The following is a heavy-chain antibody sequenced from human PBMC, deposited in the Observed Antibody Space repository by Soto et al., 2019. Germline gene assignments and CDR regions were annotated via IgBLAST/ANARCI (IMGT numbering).Heavy chain of an antibody. D-gene: IGHD6-19*01. CDR1: GFTFSSYG. J-gene: IGHJ2*01. CDR2: IWYDGSNK. Sequence: QVQLVESGGGVVPPGRSLRLSCAASGFTFSSYGMHWVRQAPGKGLEWVAVIWYDGSNKYYADSVKGRFTISRDNSKNTLYLQMNSLRAEDTAVYYCARDRIAVAGMLGGWYFDLWGRGTLVTVSS. V-gene: IGHV3-33*01. CDR3: ARDRIAVAGMLGGWYFDL.